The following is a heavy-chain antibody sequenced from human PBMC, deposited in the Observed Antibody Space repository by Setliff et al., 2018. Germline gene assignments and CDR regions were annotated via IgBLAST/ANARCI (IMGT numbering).Heavy chain of an antibody. J-gene: IGHJ1*01. V-gene: IGHV1-69*11. Sequence: ASVKVSCKASGDTFSTYGITWVRQAPGQGLEWMGMINPSGGYTIYAQKFQGRVTITADESTSTAYMELSSLRSEDTAVYYCARDPWQWLTTFTSAEYFQHWGQGTLVTVSS. CDR2: INPSGGYT. CDR3: ARDPWQWLTTFTSAEYFQH. D-gene: IGHD6-19*01. CDR1: GDTFSTYG.